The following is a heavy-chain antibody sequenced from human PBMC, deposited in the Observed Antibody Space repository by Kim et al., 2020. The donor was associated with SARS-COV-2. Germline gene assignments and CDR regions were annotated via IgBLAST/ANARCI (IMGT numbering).Heavy chain of an antibody. J-gene: IGHJ4*02. Sequence: SETLSLTCAVYGGSFSGYYWSWIRQPPGKGLEWIGEINHSGSTNYNPSLKSRVTISVDTSKNQFSLKLSSVTAADTAVYYCASLAALFDYWGQGTLVTVS. V-gene: IGHV4-34*01. D-gene: IGHD6-13*01. CDR1: GGSFSGYY. CDR2: INHSGST. CDR3: ASLAALFDY.